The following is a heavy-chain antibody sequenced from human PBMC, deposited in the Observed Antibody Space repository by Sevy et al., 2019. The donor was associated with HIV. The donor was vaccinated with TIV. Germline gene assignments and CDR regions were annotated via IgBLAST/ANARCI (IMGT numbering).Heavy chain of an antibody. D-gene: IGHD1-7*01. Sequence: GGSLRLSCAASGFTFSDYGMHWVRQAPGKGLEWVAVIWSDGSNKYYVDSVKGRFTISRDSSKNTLFQQMNSLRVDDTAVYYCARAERSGTTTSFDYWGQGALVTVSS. CDR3: ARAERSGTTTSFDY. CDR1: GFTFSDYG. J-gene: IGHJ4*02. V-gene: IGHV3-33*01. CDR2: IWSDGSNK.